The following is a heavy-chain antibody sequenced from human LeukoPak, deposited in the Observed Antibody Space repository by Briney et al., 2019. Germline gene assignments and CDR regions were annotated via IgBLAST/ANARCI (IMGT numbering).Heavy chain of an antibody. V-gene: IGHV1-2*02. D-gene: IGHD5-18*01. CDR1: GYTFTGYY. CDR2: INPNSGGT. J-gene: IGHJ4*02. Sequence: ASVKVSCKASGYTFTGYYMHWGGQPPGQGLGGLGGINPNSGGTNYAQKFQGRVTMTRDTSISTAYMELSRLRSDDTAVYYCAKVKPKYSYGLAGDYWGQGTLVTVSS. CDR3: AKVKPKYSYGLAGDY.